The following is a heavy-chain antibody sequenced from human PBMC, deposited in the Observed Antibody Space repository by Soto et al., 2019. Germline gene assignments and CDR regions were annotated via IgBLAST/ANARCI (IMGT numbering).Heavy chain of an antibody. CDR1: GYTFTGYY. Sequence: ASVKVSCKASGYTFTGYYMHWVRQAPGQGLEWMGWINPNSGGTNYAQKFQGRVTMTRDTSISTAYMELSRLRSDDTAVYYCAIDYDSSGYYPDWGQGTLVTVSS. J-gene: IGHJ4*02. CDR2: INPNSGGT. D-gene: IGHD3-22*01. V-gene: IGHV1-2*02. CDR3: AIDYDSSGYYPD.